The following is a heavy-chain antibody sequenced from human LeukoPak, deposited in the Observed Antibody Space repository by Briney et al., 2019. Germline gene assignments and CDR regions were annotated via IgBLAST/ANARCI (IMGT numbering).Heavy chain of an antibody. CDR2: IKQDGSEK. J-gene: IGHJ6*03. V-gene: IGHV3-7*01. D-gene: IGHD6-19*01. CDR1: GFTFSDYY. Sequence: PGGSLRLSCAASGFTFSDYYMSWVRQAPGKGLEWVANIKQDGSEKYYVDSVKGRFTISRDNAKNSLYLQMNSLRAEDTAVYYCARREYSSGWYYYYYYYYMDVWGKGTTVTVSS. CDR3: ARREYSSGWYYYYYYYYMDV.